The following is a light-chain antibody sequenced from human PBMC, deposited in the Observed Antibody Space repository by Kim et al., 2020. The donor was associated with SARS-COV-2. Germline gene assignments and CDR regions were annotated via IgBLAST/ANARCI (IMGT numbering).Light chain of an antibody. Sequence: SVALGQTARITCGGNNIGSKKVRWYQQKPGQAPVLVIDRDSNRPAGIPQRFSGSNSGNTATLTISRAQAGDEADYYCQVWDSSTWVFGGGTQLTVL. CDR1: NIGSKK. CDR2: RDS. J-gene: IGLJ3*02. V-gene: IGLV3-9*01. CDR3: QVWDSSTWV.